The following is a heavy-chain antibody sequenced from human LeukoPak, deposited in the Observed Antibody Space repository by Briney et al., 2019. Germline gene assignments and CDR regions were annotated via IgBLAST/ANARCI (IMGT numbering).Heavy chain of an antibody. CDR1: GFTFRGYG. J-gene: IGHJ4*02. Sequence: GGSLRLSCAASGFTFRGYGMHWVRQAPGKGLEWVALMSYDGSNKFYADSVKGRFTISRDNSKSTLYLQMNSLKAEDTAVYYCARGGVTTMTLRDLWLDYWGQGTLVTVSS. CDR3: ARGGVTTMTLRDLWLDY. D-gene: IGHD4-17*01. CDR2: MSYDGSNK. V-gene: IGHV3-30*03.